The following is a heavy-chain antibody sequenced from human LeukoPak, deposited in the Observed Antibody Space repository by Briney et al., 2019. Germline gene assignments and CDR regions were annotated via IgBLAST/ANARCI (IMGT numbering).Heavy chain of an antibody. V-gene: IGHV3-69-1*02. D-gene: IGHD3-22*01. CDR2: TGSSTI. CDR1: GFTFSKVW. J-gene: IGHJ4*02. Sequence: GGSLRLSCAASGFTFSKVWMSWVRQAPGKGLEWISFTGSSTIQYADSVTGRFTISRDNAKNSLYLQMNSLRVEDTAVYYCASSKWFYFDSWGQGTLVTVSS. CDR3: ASSKWFYFDS.